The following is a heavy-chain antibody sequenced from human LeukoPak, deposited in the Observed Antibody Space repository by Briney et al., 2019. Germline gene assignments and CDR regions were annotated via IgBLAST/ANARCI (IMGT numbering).Heavy chain of an antibody. CDR2: IYSGGNT. J-gene: IGHJ4*02. V-gene: IGHV3-53*01. CDR3: ARRAGDYSHPYDY. CDR1: GFTFSSYA. Sequence: GGSLRLSCAASGFTFSSYAMSWVRQAPGKGLEWVSFIYSGGNTYYADSVKGRFTISRDNSKNTVHLQMNSLRAEDTAMYYCARRAGDYSHPYDYWGQGTLVTVSS. D-gene: IGHD3-22*01.